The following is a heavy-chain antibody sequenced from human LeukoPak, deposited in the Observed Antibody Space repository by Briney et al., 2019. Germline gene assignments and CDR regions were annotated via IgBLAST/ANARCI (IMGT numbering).Heavy chain of an antibody. Sequence: GRSLRLSCAASGFTFSNYAMHWVRQAPGKGLEWVAVISSDGGNKFYADSVKGRFTISRDNSKNTLYLQMNSLGTEDTAVYYCARDLKGSGSLDYWGQGTLVTVSS. CDR3: ARDLKGSGSLDY. J-gene: IGHJ4*02. D-gene: IGHD3-10*01. CDR1: GFTFSNYA. CDR2: ISSDGGNK. V-gene: IGHV3-30-3*01.